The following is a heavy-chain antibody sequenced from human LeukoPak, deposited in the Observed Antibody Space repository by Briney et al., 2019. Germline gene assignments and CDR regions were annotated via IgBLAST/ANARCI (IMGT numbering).Heavy chain of an antibody. J-gene: IGHJ4*02. Sequence: GGSLRLSCAASGFTFSDYSMNWVRQAPGKGLEWVAFIRYDGSNKYYADSVKGRFTISRDNSKNTLYLQMNSLRAEDTAVYYCARTAMVRGVIIHSDYWGQGTLVTVSS. CDR2: IRYDGSNK. D-gene: IGHD3-10*01. CDR1: GFTFSDYS. CDR3: ARTAMVRGVIIHSDY. V-gene: IGHV3-33*08.